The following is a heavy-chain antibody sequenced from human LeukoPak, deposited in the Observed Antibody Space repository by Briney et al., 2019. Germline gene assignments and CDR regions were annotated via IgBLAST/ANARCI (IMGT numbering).Heavy chain of an antibody. J-gene: IGHJ5*02. CDR3: ARGAKFRSYGSGTYYTSLPFDP. V-gene: IGHV1-3*03. CDR2: INDGNGNT. Sequence: ASVKVSCKASGYTFTSYVMHWVRQAPGQRLEWMGCINDGNGNTEYSQEFQGRVTITRDTSASTAYMELSSLRSEDMAVYYCARGAKFRSYGSGTYYTSLPFDPWGQGTLVTVSS. CDR1: GYTFTSYV. D-gene: IGHD3-10*01.